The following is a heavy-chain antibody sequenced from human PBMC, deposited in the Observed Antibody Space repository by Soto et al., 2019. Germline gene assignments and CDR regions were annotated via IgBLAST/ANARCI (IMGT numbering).Heavy chain of an antibody. Sequence: SVKVSCKASGGTFSSYAISLVRQAPGQGLEWMGGIIPIFGTANYAQKFQGRVAITADESTSTAYMELSSLRSEDTAVYYCARSIAAAGRLAETFDYWGQGTLVTVSS. CDR2: IIPIFGTA. CDR3: ARSIAAAGRLAETFDY. D-gene: IGHD6-13*01. CDR1: GGTFSSYA. V-gene: IGHV1-69*13. J-gene: IGHJ4*02.